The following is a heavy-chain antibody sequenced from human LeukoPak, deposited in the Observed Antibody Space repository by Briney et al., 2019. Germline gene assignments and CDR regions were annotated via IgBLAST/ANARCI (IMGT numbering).Heavy chain of an antibody. D-gene: IGHD3-22*01. CDR2: IYYSGST. J-gene: IGHJ4*02. Sequence: SETLSLTCTVSGGSISSGDYYWSWIRQPPGKGLEWIGYIYYSGSTYYNPSLKSRVTISVDTSKNQFSLKLSSVTAADTAVYYCARGPYYYDSSGYHYWGQGTLVIVSS. CDR3: ARGPYYYDSSGYHY. CDR1: GGSISSGDYY. V-gene: IGHV4-30-4*01.